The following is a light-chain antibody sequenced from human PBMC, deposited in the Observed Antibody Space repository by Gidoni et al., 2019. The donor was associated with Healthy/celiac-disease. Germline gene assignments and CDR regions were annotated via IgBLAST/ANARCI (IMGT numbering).Light chain of an antibody. Sequence: KMTQSPSSLSASVGDRVTIPCRASQSIRSYLNWYQQKPGKAPQLLIYAASSLQSAVPSRFSGSGAGTDFTLPISSLQPEDFATFYCQQRYSTLSVTFGQGTKVEIK. V-gene: IGKV1-39*01. CDR2: AAS. CDR3: QQRYSTLSVT. J-gene: IGKJ1*01. CDR1: QSIRSY.